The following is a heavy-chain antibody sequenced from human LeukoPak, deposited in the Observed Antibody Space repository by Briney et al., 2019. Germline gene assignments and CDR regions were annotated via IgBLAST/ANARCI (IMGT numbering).Heavy chain of an antibody. V-gene: IGHV3-21*01. D-gene: IGHD6-13*01. CDR3: ARGSSKPYNWFDP. CDR1: GFTFSSYS. CDR2: ISSSSSYI. Sequence: GGSLRLSCAASGFTFSSYSMNWVRQAPGKGLEWVSSISSSSSYIYYADSVKGRFTISRDNAKNSLYLQMNSLRAEDTAVYYCARGSSKPYNWFDPWGPGTLVTVSS. J-gene: IGHJ5*02.